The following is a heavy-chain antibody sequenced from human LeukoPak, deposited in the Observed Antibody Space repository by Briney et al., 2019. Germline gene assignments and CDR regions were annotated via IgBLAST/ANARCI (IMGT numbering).Heavy chain of an antibody. J-gene: IGHJ4*02. V-gene: IGHV4-39*07. D-gene: IGHD3-10*01. CDR3: ARTEPGNYYGSGSFDY. CDR2: VDYTGIT. Sequence: SSETLSLTCTVSGGSISSSGYYWGWIRQPPGKGLEWIGSVDYTGITSHSPSLKSRVTISVDTSKNQFSLKLSSVTAADTAVYYCARTEPGNYYGSGSFDYWGQGTLVTVSS. CDR1: GGSISSSGYY.